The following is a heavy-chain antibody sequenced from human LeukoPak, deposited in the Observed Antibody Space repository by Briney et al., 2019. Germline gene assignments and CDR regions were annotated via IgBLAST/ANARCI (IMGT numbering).Heavy chain of an antibody. CDR3: SRYSYSSAFGI. CDR1: GYTYQSYS. CDR2: ISSSSSTI. D-gene: IGHD4-11*01. Sequence: GGSLRFSHAASGYTYQSYSMHCARQAPGKGLEWVSYISSSSSTIYYADSAKGRFTISRDNAKSSLYLQLHSLRDEDTAVYCCSRYSYSSAFGIWGQGTMVTVSS. J-gene: IGHJ3*02. V-gene: IGHV3-48*02.